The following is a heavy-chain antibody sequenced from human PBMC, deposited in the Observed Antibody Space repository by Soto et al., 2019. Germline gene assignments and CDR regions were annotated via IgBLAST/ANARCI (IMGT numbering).Heavy chain of an antibody. J-gene: IGHJ4*02. CDR1: GYTLTGNY. CDR2: INPNSGGT. V-gene: IGHV1-2*04. Sequence: ASGKVSCKASGYTLTGNYMHWVRRAPGQGLEWMGWINPNSGGTNYAQKFQGWVTMTRDTSINTAYMELSRLRSDDTAVYYCARASDMITFFDYWGQGTLVTVSS. CDR3: ARASDMITFFDY. D-gene: IGHD3-16*01.